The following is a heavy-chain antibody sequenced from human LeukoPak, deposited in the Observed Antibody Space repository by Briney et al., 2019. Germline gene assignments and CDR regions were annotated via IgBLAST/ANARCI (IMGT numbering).Heavy chain of an antibody. D-gene: IGHD3-22*01. CDR1: GYSFTGYW. J-gene: IGHJ4*02. Sequence: GEPLNISCTGPGYSFTGYWSGWLRQMPGKGLEWMGIIYPVDAATRYGPSFQGQVTISADKSVSADYLQWSSLKASDAAMYYCARRLYYYDSSGYWEYWGQGTLVTVSS. V-gene: IGHV5-51*01. CDR2: IYPVDAAT. CDR3: ARRLYYYDSSGYWEY.